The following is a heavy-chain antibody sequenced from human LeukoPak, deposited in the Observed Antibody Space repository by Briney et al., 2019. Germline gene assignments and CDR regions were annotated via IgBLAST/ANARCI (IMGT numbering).Heavy chain of an antibody. CDR2: IYYSGST. CDR1: GGSISSYY. Sequence: SETLSLTCTVSGGSISSYYWSWIRQPPGKGLEWIGYIYYSGSTNYNPSLKSRVTISVDTSKNQFSLKLSSVTAADTAVYYCARYSGWTYSYYYYGIDVWGQGTTVTVSS. V-gene: IGHV4-59*08. J-gene: IGHJ6*02. D-gene: IGHD6-19*01. CDR3: ARYSGWTYSYYYYGIDV.